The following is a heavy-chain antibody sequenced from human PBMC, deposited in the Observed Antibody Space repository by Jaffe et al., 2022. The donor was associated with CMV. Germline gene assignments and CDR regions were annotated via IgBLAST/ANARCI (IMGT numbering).Heavy chain of an antibody. Sequence: QLQLQESGPGLVKPSETLSLTCTVSGGSINTSPYYWGWIRQPPGKGLEWISSIFYNGKTYYNPSLKSRVTTSADTSKNQFSLSLSSVTAVDTAVYYCTRRVKGVREAFDIWGQGTMVTVSS. V-gene: IGHV4-39*01. J-gene: IGHJ3*02. CDR2: IFYNGKT. CDR3: TRRVKGVREAFDI. D-gene: IGHD3-10*01. CDR1: GGSINTSPYY.